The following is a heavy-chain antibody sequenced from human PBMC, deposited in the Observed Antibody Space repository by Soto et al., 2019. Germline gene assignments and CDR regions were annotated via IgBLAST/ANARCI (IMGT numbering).Heavy chain of an antibody. V-gene: IGHV4-39*01. CDR1: GGSISSSSYY. J-gene: IGHJ5*02. CDR2: IYYSGST. D-gene: IGHD2-15*01. CDR3: ATVVVVAAINWFDP. Sequence: PSETLSVTCTVSGGSISSSSYYWGWIRQPPGKGLEWIGSIYYSGSTYYNPSLKSRVTISVDTSKNQFSLKLSSVTAADTAVYYCATVVVVAAINWFDPWGQGTLVTVSS.